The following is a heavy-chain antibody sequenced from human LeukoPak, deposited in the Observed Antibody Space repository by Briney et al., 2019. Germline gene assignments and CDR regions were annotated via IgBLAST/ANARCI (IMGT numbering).Heavy chain of an antibody. CDR3: AKDIMVMYSSGGGMDV. J-gene: IGHJ6*02. D-gene: IGHD6-19*01. Sequence: GRSLRLSCAASAFTFDDYAMHWVRQAPGKGLEWVSGISWNSGSIGYADSVKGRFTISRDNAKNSLYLQMNSLRAEDTALYYCAKDIMVMYSSGGGMDVWGQGTTVTVSS. CDR2: ISWNSGSI. CDR1: AFTFDDYA. V-gene: IGHV3-9*01.